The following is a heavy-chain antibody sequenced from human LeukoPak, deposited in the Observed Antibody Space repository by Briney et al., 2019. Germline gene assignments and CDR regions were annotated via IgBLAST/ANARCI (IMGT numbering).Heavy chain of an antibody. CDR2: IIPIFGPA. CDR3: ATRKEYCSSTSCYRLGDYYGMDV. CDR1: GGTFSSYA. J-gene: IGHJ6*02. Sequence: SVNVSCKASGGTFSSYAISWVGQAPGPGLEGMGGIIPIFGPANYAQKFQGRVTITADESTSTAYMELSSLRSEDTAVYYCATRKEYCSSTSCYRLGDYYGMDVWGQGTTVTVSS. V-gene: IGHV1-69*13. D-gene: IGHD2-2*01.